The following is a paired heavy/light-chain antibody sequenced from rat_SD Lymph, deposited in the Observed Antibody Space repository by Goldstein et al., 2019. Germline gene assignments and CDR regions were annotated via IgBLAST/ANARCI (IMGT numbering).Light chain of an antibody. CDR2: YAS. V-gene: IGKV12S30*01. CDR3: LQDSEYPLT. Sequence: DIQMTQSPASLSASLGETVSIECLASEDIYNNLAWYQQKPGKSPQFLIYYASSLQDGVPSRFSGSGSGTQYSLKINSLESEDAATYFCLQDSEYPLTFGSGTKLEIK. J-gene: IGKJ5*01. CDR1: EDIYNN.
Heavy chain of an antibody. Sequence: EVQLVESGGGLVQPGRSLKLSCAASGFTFSNYGMHWIRQAPTKGLEWVASISPSGGSTYYRDSVKGRFTISRDNAKSTLYLQMDSLRSEDTATYYCATDNYARFDYWGQGVMVTVSS. V-gene: IGHV5-19*01. CDR2: ISPSGGST. J-gene: IGHJ2*01. CDR1: GFTFSNYG. CDR3: ATDNYARFDY. D-gene: IGHD1-10*01.